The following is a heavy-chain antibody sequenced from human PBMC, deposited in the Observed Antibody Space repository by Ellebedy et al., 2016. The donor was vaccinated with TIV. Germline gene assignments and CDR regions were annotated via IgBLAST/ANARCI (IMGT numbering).Heavy chain of an antibody. CDR1: GYSFTSYW. CDR2: IYPGDSET. D-gene: IGHD3-16*02. V-gene: IGHV5-51*01. J-gene: IGHJ4*02. CDR3: ARGSWREVSTWFEN. Sequence: GESLKISCKGSGYSFTSYWIGWVRQVPGKGLEWMAIIYPGDSETRYSPSFQGQVTISADRSISTAYLQWSSLKASDTAIYYCARGSWREVSTWFENWGQGTLVTVSS.